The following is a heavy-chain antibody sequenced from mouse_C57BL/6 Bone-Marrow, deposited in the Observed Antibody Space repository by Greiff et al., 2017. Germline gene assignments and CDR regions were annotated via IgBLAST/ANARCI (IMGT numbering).Heavy chain of an antibody. CDR3: ARLERDYGSSSFDY. CDR1: GYTFTDYY. V-gene: IGHV1-26*01. D-gene: IGHD1-1*01. CDR2: INPNNGGN. J-gene: IGHJ2*01. Sequence: EVKLQQSGPELVKPGASVKISCKASGYTFTDYYMNWVKQSHGKSLEWIGDINPNNGGNSYNQKFKGKATLTVDKYSSTAYMELRSLTSEDSAVSYCARLERDYGSSSFDYWGQGTTLTVSS.